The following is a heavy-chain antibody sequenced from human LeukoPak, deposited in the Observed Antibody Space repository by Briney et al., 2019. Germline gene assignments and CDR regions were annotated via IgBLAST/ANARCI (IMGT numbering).Heavy chain of an antibody. J-gene: IGHJ3*02. CDR3: ARSHYQSSGYFNQDAFDI. CDR1: GFTFSDHY. D-gene: IGHD3-22*01. Sequence: GSLRLSCAASGFTFSDHYMDWVRQAPGEGLEWVGRTRNKVNSYTTEYAASVKGRFTISRDDSKNSLYLQMISLKTEDTAVYYCARSHYQSSGYFNQDAFDIWGQGTMVAVSS. V-gene: IGHV3-72*01. CDR2: TRNKVNSYTT.